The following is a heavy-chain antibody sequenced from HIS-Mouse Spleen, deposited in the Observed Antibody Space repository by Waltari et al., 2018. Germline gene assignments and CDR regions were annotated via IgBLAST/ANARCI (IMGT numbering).Heavy chain of an antibody. CDR3: ASHHIAALDY. V-gene: IGHV3-30-3*01. J-gene: IGHJ4*02. CDR1: GSPFLRSA. CDR2: ISYDGSNK. D-gene: IGHD6-6*01. Sequence: QVQLVESGGGVVQPGRSLRLSWAASGSPFLRSATHWVRQAPGKGLEWVAVISYDGSNKYYADSVKGRFTISRDNSKNTLYLQMNSLRAEDTAVYYCASHHIAALDYWGQGTLVTVSS.